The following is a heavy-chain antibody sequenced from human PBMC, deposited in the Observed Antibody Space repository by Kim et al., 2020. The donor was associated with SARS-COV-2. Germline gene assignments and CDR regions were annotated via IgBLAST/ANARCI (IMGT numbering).Heavy chain of an antibody. Sequence: GGSLRLSCAASGFTFSDYWMSWVRQAPGMGLEWVANINQDGSEKYYVDSVKGRFTISRDNTKNSLYLQMTSLTAEDTAVYHCASAKVARHSGSRDFWGQGTLVTVSS. CDR3: ASAKVARHSGSRDF. V-gene: IGHV3-7*01. J-gene: IGHJ4*02. CDR2: INQDGSEK. D-gene: IGHD3-10*01. CDR1: GFTFSDYW.